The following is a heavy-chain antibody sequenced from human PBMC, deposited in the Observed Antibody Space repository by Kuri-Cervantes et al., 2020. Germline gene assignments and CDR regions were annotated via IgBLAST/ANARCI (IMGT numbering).Heavy chain of an antibody. J-gene: IGHJ5*02. CDR3: ARGRRGVPVSSRFFDP. CDR1: GYSISSGYY. V-gene: IGHV4-38-2*02. CDR2: IYRSGST. Sequence: SETLSLTCTVSGYSISSGYYWGWIRQPPGKGLEWIGSIYRSGSTYYNPSLKSRVTISVDTSKNQFSLKLSSVTAADTAVYYCARGRRGVPVSSRFFDPWGQGTLVTVSS. D-gene: IGHD6-13*01.